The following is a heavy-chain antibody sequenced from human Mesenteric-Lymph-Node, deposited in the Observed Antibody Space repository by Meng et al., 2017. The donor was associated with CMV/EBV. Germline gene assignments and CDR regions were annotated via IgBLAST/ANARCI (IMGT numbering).Heavy chain of an antibody. D-gene: IGHD5-24*01. CDR2: IRYDGSNK. V-gene: IGHV3-30*02. CDR1: RFTFSTYV. J-gene: IGHJ4*02. CDR3: ARDMGRDGYYFDY. Sequence: GGSLRLSCAVCRFTFSTYVMKWVRQTPGKGLEWVAFIRYDGSNKYYADSVKGRFTISRDNAKNSLYLQMNSLRAEDTAVYYCARDMGRDGYYFDYWGQGTLVTVSS.